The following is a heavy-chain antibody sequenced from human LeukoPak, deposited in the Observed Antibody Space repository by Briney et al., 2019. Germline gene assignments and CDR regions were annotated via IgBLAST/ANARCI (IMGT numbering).Heavy chain of an antibody. V-gene: IGHV3-7*01. J-gene: IGHJ6*03. CDR2: MKHDGSEK. Sequence: PGGSLRLSCAVSGFTFSTSWMSWVRQAPGKGLEWVATMKHDGSEKFYVDSVKGRFTISRDNAKNLLYLQMNSLRAEDTAVYYCSRYYHNYMDVWGKGTTVTVSS. CDR3: SRYYHNYMDV. CDR1: GFTFSTSW.